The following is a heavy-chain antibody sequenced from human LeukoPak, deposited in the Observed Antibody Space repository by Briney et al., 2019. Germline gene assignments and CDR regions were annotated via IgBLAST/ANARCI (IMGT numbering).Heavy chain of an antibody. CDR1: GFTFSSYR. V-gene: IGHV3-21*01. CDR2: ISSSSSYI. CDR3: ARVTGGRNWFDP. Sequence: GGSLRLSCAASGFTFSSYRMTWVRQAPGKGLEWVSSISSSSSYIYYADSVKGRFTISRDNAKNSLYLQMNSLRAEDTAVYYCARVTGGRNWFDPWGQGTLVTVSS. J-gene: IGHJ5*02. D-gene: IGHD1-20*01.